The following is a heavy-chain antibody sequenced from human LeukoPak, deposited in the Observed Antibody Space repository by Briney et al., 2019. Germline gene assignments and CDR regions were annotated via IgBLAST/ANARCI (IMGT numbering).Heavy chain of an antibody. CDR2: INPNSGGT. D-gene: IGHD6-13*01. CDR3: ARDSKQQLVGGDY. J-gene: IGHJ4*02. Sequence: GASVKVSCKASGYPFTGYYIHWVRQAPGQGLEWMGRINPNSGGTNYAQKFQGRVTMTRDTSISTAYMELSRLRSDDTAVYYCARDSKQQLVGGDYWGQGTLVTVSS. CDR1: GYPFTGYY. V-gene: IGHV1-2*06.